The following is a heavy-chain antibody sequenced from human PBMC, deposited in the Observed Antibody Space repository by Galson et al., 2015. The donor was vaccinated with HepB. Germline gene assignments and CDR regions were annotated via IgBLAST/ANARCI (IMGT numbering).Heavy chain of an antibody. D-gene: IGHD3-16*01. Sequence: CAISGDSVSSPTATWNWIRQSPSRGLEWLGRTYYRSKWYNDYAVSVKSRIIINSDTSKNQFSLKLDSVTPEDTAVYYCARDSTGGGAFHYWGQGTLVTVSS. J-gene: IGHJ4*02. CDR1: GDSVSSPTAT. CDR2: TYYRSKWYN. CDR3: ARDSTGGGAFHY. V-gene: IGHV6-1*01.